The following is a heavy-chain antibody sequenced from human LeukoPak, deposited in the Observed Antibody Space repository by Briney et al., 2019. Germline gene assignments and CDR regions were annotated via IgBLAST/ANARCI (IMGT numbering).Heavy chain of an antibody. Sequence: TGGSLRLSCAASGFTFSDYYMSWIRQAPGKGLEWISYISSGGGTIYYADSMKARFTISRDNTKNLLYLQMNSLRAEDSAMYCCAGGPNYYDSSINLWGQGTLVTVSS. D-gene: IGHD3-22*01. CDR1: GFTFSDYY. V-gene: IGHV3-11*01. CDR3: AGGPNYYDSSINL. CDR2: ISSGGGTI. J-gene: IGHJ5*02.